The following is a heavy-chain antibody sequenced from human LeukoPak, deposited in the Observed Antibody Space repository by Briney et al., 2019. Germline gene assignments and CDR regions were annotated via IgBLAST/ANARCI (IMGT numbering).Heavy chain of an antibody. CDR3: ARVLPGDAYSYGY. Sequence: ASVKVSCKTSGYTFTDYYMHWVRQAPGQGLEYMGWINPNSGGTDYAQKFQGKVTMTRDSSISTAYMELSRLRSDDTAVYYCARVLPGDAYSYGYWGQGTLVTVSS. J-gene: IGHJ4*02. CDR2: INPNSGGT. CDR1: GYTFTDYY. D-gene: IGHD5-18*01. V-gene: IGHV1-2*02.